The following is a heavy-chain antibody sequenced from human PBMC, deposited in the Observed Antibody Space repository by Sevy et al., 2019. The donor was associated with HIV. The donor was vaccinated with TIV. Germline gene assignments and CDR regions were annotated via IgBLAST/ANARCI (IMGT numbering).Heavy chain of an antibody. CDR2: TSAYNGNT. D-gene: IGHD5-18*01. CDR1: GYTITSYG. V-gene: IGHV1-18*01. J-gene: IGHJ6*02. Sequence: ASVKVSCKASGYTITSYGISWVRQAPGQGLEWMGWTSAYNGNTNYAQKLQGRVTMTTDTSTSTAYMELRSLRSDDTAVYYCALYLSGYSYDKYGMDVWGQGTTVTVSS. CDR3: ALYLSGYSYDKYGMDV.